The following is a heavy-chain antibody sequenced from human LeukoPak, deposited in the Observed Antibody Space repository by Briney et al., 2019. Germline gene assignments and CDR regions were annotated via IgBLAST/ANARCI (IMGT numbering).Heavy chain of an antibody. CDR1: GYTFTSYD. Sequence: ASVKVSCKASGYTFTSYDINWVRQATGQGLEWMGGMNPNSGNTGYAQKFQGRVTMTTNTSISTAYMELSSLRSEDTAVYFCARKGPANYYYYYMDVWGKGTTVTVSS. CDR3: ARKGPANYYYYYMDV. D-gene: IGHD2-2*01. J-gene: IGHJ6*03. CDR2: MNPNSGNT. V-gene: IGHV1-8*01.